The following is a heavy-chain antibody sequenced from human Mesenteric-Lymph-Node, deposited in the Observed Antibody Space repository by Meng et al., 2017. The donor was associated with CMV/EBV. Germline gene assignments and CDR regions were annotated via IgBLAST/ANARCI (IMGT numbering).Heavy chain of an antibody. J-gene: IGHJ4*02. CDR2: IHSSGTT. CDR3: AKDEDSNYLAAALDH. CDR1: GFTFSGYA. D-gene: IGHD4-11*01. Sequence: SGFTFSGYAMTWVRQAPGKGLEWVSVIHSSGTTYYADSVRGRFTISRDNSKNTLYLQMNSLSAEDTAVYYCAKDEDSNYLAAALDHWGQGTLVTVSS. V-gene: IGHV3-23*03.